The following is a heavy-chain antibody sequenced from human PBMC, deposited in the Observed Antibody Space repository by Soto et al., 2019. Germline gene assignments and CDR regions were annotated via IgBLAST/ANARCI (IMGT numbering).Heavy chain of an antibody. CDR1: GYTFTSYD. V-gene: IGHV1-8*01. D-gene: IGHD6-19*01. CDR3: ARGGYSSGWRDYYYYMDV. CDR2: MNPNSGNT. J-gene: IGHJ6*03. Sequence: QVQLVQSGAEVKKPGASVKVSCKASGYTFTSYDINWVRQATGQGLEWMGWMNPNSGNTGYAQKFQGRVTMTRNTSISTAYMELSSLRSEDTAVHYCARGGYSSGWRDYYYYMDVWGKGTTVTVSS.